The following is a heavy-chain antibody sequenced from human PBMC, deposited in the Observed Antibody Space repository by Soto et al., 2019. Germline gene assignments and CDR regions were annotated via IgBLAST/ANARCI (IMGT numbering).Heavy chain of an antibody. D-gene: IGHD6-19*01. CDR1: GGSISRYY. CDR3: ARPYSPAWYDAFDI. Sequence: SETRSLTCNVSGGSISRYYWSWIRQAPGKGLEWIGYIYYSGTTNYNPSLKSRVTISIDTSKKQFSLKLSSVTAADTAVYSCARPYSPAWYDAFDICGRGTMVTVSS. CDR2: IYYSGTT. V-gene: IGHV4-59*08. J-gene: IGHJ3*02.